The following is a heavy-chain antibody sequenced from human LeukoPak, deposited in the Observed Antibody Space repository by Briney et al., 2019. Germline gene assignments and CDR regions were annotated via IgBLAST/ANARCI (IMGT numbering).Heavy chain of an antibody. CDR2: MNPNNGKT. CDR1: GYTFTNYD. J-gene: IGHJ6*03. Sequence: ASVKVSCKASGYTFTNYDTNWVRQATGQGLEWMGWMNPNNGKTGYAEKFQGRVTITRDTSISTAYMELSSLRSEDTAVYYCARRARDCSSTTCFNYYYYTDVWGKGTTVTVSS. V-gene: IGHV1-8*03. CDR3: ARRARDCSSTTCFNYYYYTDV. D-gene: IGHD2-2*01.